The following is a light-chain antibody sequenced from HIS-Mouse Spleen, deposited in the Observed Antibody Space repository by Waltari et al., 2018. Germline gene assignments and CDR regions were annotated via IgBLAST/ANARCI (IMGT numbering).Light chain of an antibody. CDR3: QQLNSYPPT. Sequence: DIQLTQSPSFLSASVGDRVTITCRASQGISSYLAWYQQKPGKAPNLLIYAASTLQSGVPSRFSGSGSGTEFTLTISSLQPEDFATYYCQQLNSYPPTFGHGTKVEIK. CDR1: QGISSY. V-gene: IGKV1-9*01. CDR2: AAS. J-gene: IGKJ1*01.